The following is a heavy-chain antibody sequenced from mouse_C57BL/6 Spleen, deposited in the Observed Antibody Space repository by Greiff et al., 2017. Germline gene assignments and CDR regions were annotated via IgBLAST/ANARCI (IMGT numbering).Heavy chain of an antibody. V-gene: IGHV1-61*01. CDR3: ARTPLWLRYAMDY. D-gene: IGHD2-2*01. CDR1: GYTFTSYW. CDR2: IYPSDSET. J-gene: IGHJ4*01. Sequence: QVQLQQSGAELVRPGSSVKLSCKASGYTFTSYWMDWVKQRPGQGLEWIGNIYPSDSETHYNQKFKDKATLTVDKSSSTAYMQLSSLTSEDSAVYYCARTPLWLRYAMDYWGQGTSVTVSS.